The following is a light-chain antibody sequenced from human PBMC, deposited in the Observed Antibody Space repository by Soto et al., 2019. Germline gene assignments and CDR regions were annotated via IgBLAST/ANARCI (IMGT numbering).Light chain of an antibody. CDR3: TSYTSSSTWV. Sequence: QSVLTQPASVSGSPGQSITISCTGTSNDVGSYNFVSWYQQHPDKAPRLMIYEVTNRPSGVSDRFSGSKSGNTASLTISGLQAEDEADYYCTSYTSSSTWVFGGGTKVTVL. CDR2: EVT. J-gene: IGLJ3*02. V-gene: IGLV2-14*01. CDR1: SNDVGSYNF.